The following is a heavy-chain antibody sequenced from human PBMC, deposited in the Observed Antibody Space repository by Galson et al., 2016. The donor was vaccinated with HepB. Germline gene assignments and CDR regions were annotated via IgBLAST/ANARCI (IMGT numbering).Heavy chain of an antibody. D-gene: IGHD4-23*01. CDR3: AREHGGKRHVNWFFDL. CDR2: IYSGGST. J-gene: IGHJ2*01. CDR1: GFTVSSNY. V-gene: IGHV3-53*01. Sequence: SLRLSCAASGFTVSSNYMSWVRQAPGKGLEWVSVIYSGGSTYYADSVKGRFTISRDTSKNTLYLQMNSLRAEDTAVYYCAREHGGKRHVNWFFDLWGRAAMVTVSS.